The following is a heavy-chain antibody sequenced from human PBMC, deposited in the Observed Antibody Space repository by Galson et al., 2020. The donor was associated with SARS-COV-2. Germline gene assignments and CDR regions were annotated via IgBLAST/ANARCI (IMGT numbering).Heavy chain of an antibody. V-gene: IGHV4-59*08. CDR3: ARTPAYYDILTGSRIGYYYYGMDV. J-gene: IGHJ6*02. D-gene: IGHD3-9*01. CDR1: GGSISSYY. Sequence: ETSETLSLTCTVSGGSISSYYWSWIRQPPGKGLEWIGYIYYSGSTNYNPSLKSRVTISVDTSKNQFSLKLSSVTAADTDVYYCARTPAYYDILTGSRIGYYYYGMDVWGQGTTVTVSS. CDR2: IYYSGST.